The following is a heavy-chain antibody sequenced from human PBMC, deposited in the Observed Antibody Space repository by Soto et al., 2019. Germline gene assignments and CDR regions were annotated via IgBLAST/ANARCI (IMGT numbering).Heavy chain of an antibody. J-gene: IGHJ4*02. D-gene: IGHD3-16*01. CDR2: IYYSGST. V-gene: IGHV4-30-4*01. CDR3: ARVAKGGVAADEYYFDY. Sequence: ASETLSLTCTVSGGSISSGDYYWSWIRQPPGKGLEWIGYIYYSGSTYYNPSLKSRVTISVDTSKNQFSLKLSSVTAADTAVYYCARVAKGGVAADEYYFDYWGQGTLVTVSS. CDR1: GGSISSGDYY.